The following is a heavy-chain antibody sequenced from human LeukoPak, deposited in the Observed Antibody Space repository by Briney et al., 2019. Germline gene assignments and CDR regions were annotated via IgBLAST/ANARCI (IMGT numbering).Heavy chain of an antibody. V-gene: IGHV3-13*01. CDR3: VRQATPHGHFDY. D-gene: IGHD2-15*01. J-gene: IGHJ4*02. CDR2: IGIGGDT. CDR1: GFTFRSYD. Sequence: GVSLRLSCAASGFTFRSYDMHWVRQATGKGLEWVSAIGIGGDTYYPGSVKGRFTISRENAKNSLYLQMNSLRAGDTAVYYCVRQATPHGHFDYWGQGILVTVSS.